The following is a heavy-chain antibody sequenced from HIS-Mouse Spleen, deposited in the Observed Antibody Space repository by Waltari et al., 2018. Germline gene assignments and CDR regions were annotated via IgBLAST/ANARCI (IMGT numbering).Heavy chain of an antibody. CDR1: GGSFSGYY. J-gene: IGHJ3*02. V-gene: IGHV4-34*01. CDR3: ARGWVREAANDAFDI. CDR2: INHSGST. Sequence: QVQLQQWGAGLLKPSETLSLTCAVYGGSFSGYYWSWICQPPGKGLEWIGEINHSGSTNYNPSLKSRVTISVDTSKNQFSLKLSSVTAADTAVYYCARGWVREAANDAFDIWGQGTMVTVSS. D-gene: IGHD6-13*01.